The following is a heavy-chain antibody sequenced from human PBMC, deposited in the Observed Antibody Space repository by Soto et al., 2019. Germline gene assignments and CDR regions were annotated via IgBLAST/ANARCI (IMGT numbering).Heavy chain of an antibody. V-gene: IGHV5-10-1*01. Sequence: GESLKISCKGSGYSFTSYWISWVRQMPGKGLEWMGRIDPSDSYTNYSPSFQGHVTISADKSISTAYLQWSSLKAPDTAMYYCASQTPPYYYDSSGYYYYYGMDVWGQGTTVTVSS. D-gene: IGHD3-22*01. CDR3: ASQTPPYYYDSSGYYYYYGMDV. CDR2: IDPSDSYT. CDR1: GYSFTSYW. J-gene: IGHJ6*02.